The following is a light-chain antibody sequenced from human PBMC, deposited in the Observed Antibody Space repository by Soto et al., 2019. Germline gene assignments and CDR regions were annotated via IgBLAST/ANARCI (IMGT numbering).Light chain of an antibody. Sequence: QSVLTQPASVSGSPGQSITISCTGTSSDVGGYNYVSGYQQHPGKAPKLMIYDVSNRPSGVSNRFSGSKSGNTASLTISGLQAEDEADYYCSSYTSSSTAVFGGGTKLTVL. CDR3: SSYTSSSTAV. J-gene: IGLJ2*01. V-gene: IGLV2-14*01. CDR1: SSDVGGYNY. CDR2: DVS.